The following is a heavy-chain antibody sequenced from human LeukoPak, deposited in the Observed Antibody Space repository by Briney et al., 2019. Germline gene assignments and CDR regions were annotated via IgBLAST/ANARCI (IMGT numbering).Heavy chain of an antibody. CDR2: ISSSSSTI. CDR1: GFTFSSYS. Sequence: GGSLRLSCAASGFTFSSYSMNWVRQAPGKGLEWVSYISSSSSTIYYADSVKGRFTISRDNAKNSLYLQMNSLRAEDTAVYYCARDGGYYYDSSGPFDPWGQGTLVTVSS. CDR3: ARDGGYYYDSSGPFDP. J-gene: IGHJ5*02. D-gene: IGHD3-22*01. V-gene: IGHV3-48*01.